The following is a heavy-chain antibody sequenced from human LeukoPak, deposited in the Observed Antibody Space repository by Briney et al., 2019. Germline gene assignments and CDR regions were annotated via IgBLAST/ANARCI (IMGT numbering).Heavy chain of an antibody. Sequence: GGSLRLSCAASGFTFTSYWMTWVRQGPGKGLEWVSGLSGSGGSTDYADSVKGRFTISRDNSWNTLYLQMNSLRAEDTAVYYCAKAKSGSYSPFDFWGQGTLLTVSS. CDR2: LSGSGGST. J-gene: IGHJ4*02. D-gene: IGHD1-26*01. CDR1: GFTFTSYW. CDR3: AKAKSGSYSPFDF. V-gene: IGHV3-23*01.